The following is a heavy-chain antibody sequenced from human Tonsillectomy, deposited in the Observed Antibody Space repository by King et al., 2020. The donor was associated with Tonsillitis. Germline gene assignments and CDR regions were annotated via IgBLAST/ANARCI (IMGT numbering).Heavy chain of an antibody. CDR2: INWNGGYT. V-gene: IGHV3-20*04. Sequence: VQLVESGGSVVRPGGSLRLSCAASGFTFDDYGMSWVRQAPGKGLEWVSDINWNGGYTAYADSVKGRFTISRDNAKNSLYLQMNSLRAEDTALYYCARGGRIADSHYYYYMDVGGKGTAVTVSS. CDR1: GFTFDDYG. CDR3: ARGGRIADSHYYYYMDV. D-gene: IGHD6-13*01. J-gene: IGHJ6*03.